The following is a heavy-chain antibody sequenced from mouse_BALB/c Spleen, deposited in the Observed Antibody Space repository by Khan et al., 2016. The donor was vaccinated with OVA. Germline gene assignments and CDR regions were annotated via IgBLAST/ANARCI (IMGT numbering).Heavy chain of an antibody. J-gene: IGHJ3*01. V-gene: IGHV9-3-1*01. CDR1: GYTLTNYG. Sequence: QIQLVQSGPELKKPGETVKISCKASGYTLTNYGMNWVKQAPGKGLKWMGWINTYTGEPTYAEDFKGRIVCSLETSASTAYLQINNLKNEDTATYFCARSSGNYWFAYWGQGTLVTVSA. CDR2: INTYTGEP. CDR3: ARSSGNYWFAY. D-gene: IGHD2-1*01.